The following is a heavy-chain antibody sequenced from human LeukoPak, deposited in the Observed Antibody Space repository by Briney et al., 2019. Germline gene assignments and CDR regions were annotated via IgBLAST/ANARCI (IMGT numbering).Heavy chain of an antibody. Sequence: GGSLRLSCAASGFTFSSYGMHWVRQAPGKGLEWVGFIRSKTYGGTTDYAASVKGRFTISRADSKSIAYLQMNSPKTEDTAVYYCARSSGASSPLDYWGQGTLVTVSS. CDR3: ARSSGASSPLDY. J-gene: IGHJ4*02. D-gene: IGHD6-19*01. V-gene: IGHV3-49*04. CDR1: GFTFSSYG. CDR2: IRSKTYGGTT.